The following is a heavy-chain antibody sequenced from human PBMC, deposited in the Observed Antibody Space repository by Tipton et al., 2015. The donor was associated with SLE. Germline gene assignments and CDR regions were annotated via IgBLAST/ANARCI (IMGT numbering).Heavy chain of an antibody. J-gene: IGHJ4*02. Sequence: TLSLTCTVSGGSISSYYWNWIRQPPGKGPEWIGYIYYSGSTNYNPSLKSRVTISVDTSKNQFSLKLSSVTAADTAVHYCARDGYGGSHFSYWGQGTLVTVSS. CDR1: GGSISSYY. CDR2: IYYSGST. CDR3: ARDGYGGSHFSY. D-gene: IGHD1-26*01. V-gene: IGHV4-59*01.